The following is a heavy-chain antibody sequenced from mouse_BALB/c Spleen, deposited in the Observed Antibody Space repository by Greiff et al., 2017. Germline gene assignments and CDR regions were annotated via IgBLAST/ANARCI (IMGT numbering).Heavy chain of an antibody. D-gene: IGHD4-1*01. V-gene: IGHV1-69*02. CDR1: GYTFTSYW. CDR2: IYPSDSYT. Sequence: QVQLKQPGAELVRPGASVKLSCKASGYTFTSYWINWVKQRPGQGLEWIGNIYPSDSYTNYNQKFKDKATLTVDKSSSTAYMQLSSPTSEDSAVYYCTGAGTWGFAYWGQGTLVTVSA. CDR3: TGAGTWGFAY. J-gene: IGHJ3*01.